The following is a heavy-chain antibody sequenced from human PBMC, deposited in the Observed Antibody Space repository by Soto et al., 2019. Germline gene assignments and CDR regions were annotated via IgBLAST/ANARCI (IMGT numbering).Heavy chain of an antibody. CDR2: IIPIFGTT. Sequence: QVQLVQSGAEVKKPGSSVKVSCKASGGTVSSYAIIWVRQAPGQGLEWMGGIIPIFGTTNYAQKFQGRVTITADESTSTADMELSSLRSDDTAVYYCARAPPPYYDILTGYLDYWGQGTLVTVSS. D-gene: IGHD3-9*01. CDR1: GGTVSSYA. J-gene: IGHJ4*02. V-gene: IGHV1-69*01. CDR3: ARAPPPYYDILTGYLDY.